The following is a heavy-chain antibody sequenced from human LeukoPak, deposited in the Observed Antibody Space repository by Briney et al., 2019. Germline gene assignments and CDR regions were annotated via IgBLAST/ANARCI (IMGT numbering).Heavy chain of an antibody. V-gene: IGHV3-30*03. CDR3: ARVRGRYCSSTSCSRDGLGVDY. CDR2: ISYDGSNK. J-gene: IGHJ4*02. Sequence: GSLRLSCAASGFTFSSYGMHWVRQAPGMGLEWVAVISYDGSNKYYADSVKGRFTISRDNSKNTLYLQMNSLRAEDTAVYYCARVRGRYCSSTSCSRDGLGVDYWGQGTLVTVSS. CDR1: GFTFSSYG. D-gene: IGHD2-2*01.